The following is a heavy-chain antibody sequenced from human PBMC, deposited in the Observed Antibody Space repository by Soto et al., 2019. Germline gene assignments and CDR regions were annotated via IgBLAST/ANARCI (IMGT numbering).Heavy chain of an antibody. CDR2: IWYDGSNK. J-gene: IGHJ6*02. CDR1: GFTFSSYG. Sequence: QVQLVESGGGVVQPGRSLRLSCAASGFTFSSYGMHWVRQAPGKGLEWVAVIWYDGSNKYYADSVKGRFTISRDNSKNTLYLQMNSLRAEDTAVYYSARSLSSSWYLSGMDVWGQGTTVTVSS. CDR3: ARSLSSSWYLSGMDV. D-gene: IGHD6-13*01. V-gene: IGHV3-33*01.